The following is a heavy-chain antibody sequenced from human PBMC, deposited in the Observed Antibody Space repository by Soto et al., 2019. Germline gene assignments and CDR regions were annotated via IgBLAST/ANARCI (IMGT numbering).Heavy chain of an antibody. J-gene: IGHJ3*01. CDR1: GGSVNIGSFY. CDR3: ARARLRAVYAFDF. CDR2: MYYTGST. Sequence: PSETLSLTCTVSGGSVNIGSFYWSWIRQSPGKGLEWIGHMYYTGSTNYNPSLKRRVTISIGTSKNQFSLKLSSVTAPDTAMYYCARARLRAVYAFDFWGQGTMVTVSS. V-gene: IGHV4-61*01. D-gene: IGHD4-17*01.